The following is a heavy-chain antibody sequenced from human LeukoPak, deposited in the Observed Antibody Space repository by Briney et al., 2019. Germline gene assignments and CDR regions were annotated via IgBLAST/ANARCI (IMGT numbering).Heavy chain of an antibody. Sequence: GGSLRLSCAASGFTFSTYAMSWVRQAPGKGLEWVSAISGSGGTTYYADSVKGRFTISRDNSKNTLYLQVNSLRAEDTAVYYCAKGGKWDVTPFDYWGQGTLVTVSS. CDR3: AKGGKWDVTPFDY. CDR1: GFTFSTYA. CDR2: ISGSGGTT. J-gene: IGHJ4*02. D-gene: IGHD1-26*01. V-gene: IGHV3-23*01.